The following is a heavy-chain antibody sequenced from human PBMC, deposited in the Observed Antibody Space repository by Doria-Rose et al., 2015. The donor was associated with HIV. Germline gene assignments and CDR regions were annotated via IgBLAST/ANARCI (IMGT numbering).Heavy chain of an antibody. CDR1: GGSISHYY. CDR3: ARVLSGTYDY. V-gene: IGHV4-59*01. Sequence: QVQLQESGPGLVKPSETLSLTCSVSGGSISHYYWSWIRQPPGKGLEYIGDIFYTGSTNYSPSLKSRVSISIDTSKNKFSLVLSSVTAADTAVYYCARVLSGTYDYWGQGTLVTASS. CDR2: IFYTGST. D-gene: IGHD1-26*01. J-gene: IGHJ4*02.